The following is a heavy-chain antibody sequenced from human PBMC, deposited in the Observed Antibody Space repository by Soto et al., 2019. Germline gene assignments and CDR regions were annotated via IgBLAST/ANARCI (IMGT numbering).Heavy chain of an antibody. CDR3: ASTLIAAATPPWFDP. V-gene: IGHV4-30-4*01. J-gene: IGHJ5*02. CDR2: IYYSGST. Sequence: QVQLQESGPGLVKPSQTLSLTCTVSGGSISSGDYYWSWIRQPPGKGLEWIGYIYYSGSTYYNPSLKGRVPISVDSSKNQFSLKLSPVTAADTAVYYCASTLIAAATPPWFDPWGQGTLVTVSS. D-gene: IGHD6-13*01. CDR1: GGSISSGDYY.